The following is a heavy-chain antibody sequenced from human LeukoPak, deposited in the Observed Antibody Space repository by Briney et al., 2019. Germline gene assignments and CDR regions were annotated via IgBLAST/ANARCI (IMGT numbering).Heavy chain of an antibody. CDR2: IYYSGST. CDR1: GGSISSYY. J-gene: IGHJ6*03. V-gene: IGHV4-59*01. D-gene: IGHD2-2*01. Sequence: SETLSLTCTVSGGSISSYYWSWIRQPPGKGLEWIGYIYYSGSTNYNPSLKSRVTISVDTSKNQFSLKLSSVTAADTAVYYCARALGYCSSTSCYRRGHYMDVWGKGTAVTVSS. CDR3: ARALGYCSSTSCYRRGHYMDV.